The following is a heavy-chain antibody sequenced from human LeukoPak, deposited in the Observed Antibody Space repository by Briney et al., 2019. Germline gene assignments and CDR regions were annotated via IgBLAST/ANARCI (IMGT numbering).Heavy chain of an antibody. CDR1: GFTFDDYA. Sequence: GGSLRLSCAASGFTFDDYAMHWVRQAPGKGLEWVSGISWNSGSIGYADSVKGRFTISRDNAKNSLYLQMNSLRAEDTALYYCAKGRISYGYIVVVPAAPFDIWGQGTMVTVSP. J-gene: IGHJ3*02. D-gene: IGHD2-2*01. CDR3: AKGRISYGYIVVVPAAPFDI. CDR2: ISWNSGSI. V-gene: IGHV3-9*01.